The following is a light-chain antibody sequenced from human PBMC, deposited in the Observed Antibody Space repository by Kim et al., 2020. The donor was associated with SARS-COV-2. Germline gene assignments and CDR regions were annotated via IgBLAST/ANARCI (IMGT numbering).Light chain of an antibody. Sequence: ASVGDRVTITCRASQSFSSWLAWYQQKPGKEPKLLIYQTSSLQSGGPSRFSGSGSGTEFTLTINSLQPDDFATYYCQQYNSYPITIGQGKRLESK. CDR1: QSFSSW. CDR2: QTS. V-gene: IGKV1-5*03. CDR3: QQYNSYPIT. J-gene: IGKJ5*01.